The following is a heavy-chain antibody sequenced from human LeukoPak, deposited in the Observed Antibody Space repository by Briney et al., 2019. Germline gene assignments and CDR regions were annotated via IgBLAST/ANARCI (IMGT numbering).Heavy chain of an antibody. CDR2: INPNSGGT. Sequence: ASVKVSCKASGYTFTGYYMHWVRQAPGQGLEWMGWINPNSGGTNYAQKFQGRVTMTRDTSISTAYMELSRLRSDDTAVYYCARQPFDSSGIPIDYWGQGTLVTVSS. V-gene: IGHV1-2*02. CDR3: ARQPFDSSGIPIDY. J-gene: IGHJ4*02. CDR1: GYTFTGYY. D-gene: IGHD3-22*01.